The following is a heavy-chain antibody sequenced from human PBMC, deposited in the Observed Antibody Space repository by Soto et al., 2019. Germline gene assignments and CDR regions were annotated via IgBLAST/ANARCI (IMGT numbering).Heavy chain of an antibody. CDR3: AKEGPHYDFWSGYGPNPNWFDP. CDR2: ISGSGGST. D-gene: IGHD3-3*01. V-gene: IGHV3-23*01. CDR1: GFTFSSYA. J-gene: IGHJ5*02. Sequence: GGSLRLSCAASGFTFSSYAMSWVRQAPGKGLEWVSAISGSGGSTYYADSVKGRFTISRDNSKNTLYLQMNSLRAEATAVYYCAKEGPHYDFWSGYGPNPNWFDPWGQGTLVTVSS.